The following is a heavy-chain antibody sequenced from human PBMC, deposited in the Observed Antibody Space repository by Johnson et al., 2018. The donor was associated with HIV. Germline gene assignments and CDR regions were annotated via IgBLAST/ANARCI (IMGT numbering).Heavy chain of an antibody. V-gene: IGHV3-11*04. J-gene: IGHJ3*02. CDR2: ISSSGSTI. CDR3: ATRDPTHRPDVFDI. CDR1: GITVNTNY. Sequence: QVQLVESGGGLVQPGGSLRLPCAASGITVNTNYMSWVRRAPGKGLEWISYISSSGSTIYYADSVKGRFTSSRDNAKNSLYLQMNSLRAEDTAVYYCATRDPTHRPDVFDIWGLGTMVTVSS.